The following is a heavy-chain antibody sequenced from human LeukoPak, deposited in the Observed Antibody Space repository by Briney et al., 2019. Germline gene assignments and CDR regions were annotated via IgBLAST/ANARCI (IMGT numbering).Heavy chain of an antibody. J-gene: IGHJ5*02. Sequence: PSETLSLTCAVYGGSFSGYYWSWIRQPPGKGLEWIGEINHSGSTNYNPSLKSRVTISVDTSENQFSLKLSSVTAADTAAYYCARGRRVITFGGVIAPRADPWGQGTLVTVSS. CDR2: INHSGST. V-gene: IGHV4-34*01. D-gene: IGHD3-16*02. CDR3: ARGRRVITFGGVIAPRADP. CDR1: GGSFSGYY.